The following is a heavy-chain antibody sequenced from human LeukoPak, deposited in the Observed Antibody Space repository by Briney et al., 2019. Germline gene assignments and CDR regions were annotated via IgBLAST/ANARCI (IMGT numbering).Heavy chain of an antibody. D-gene: IGHD4-17*01. Sequence: SETLSLTCAVYGGSFSGYYWSWIRQPPGKGLEWIGEINHSGSTNYNPSLKSRVTISVDGSKNQFSLKLSSVTAADTAVYYCARAPGYGDYYAFDIWGQGTMVTVSS. CDR3: ARAPGYGDYYAFDI. CDR2: INHSGST. J-gene: IGHJ3*02. V-gene: IGHV4-34*01. CDR1: GGSFSGYY.